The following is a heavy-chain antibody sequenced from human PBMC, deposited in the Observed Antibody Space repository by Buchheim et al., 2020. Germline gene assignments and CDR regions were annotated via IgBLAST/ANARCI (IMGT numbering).Heavy chain of an antibody. V-gene: IGHV3-30*18. CDR3: AKTNYYESSGYIDY. Sequence: QVQLVESGGGVVQPGRSLRLSCAASGFTFSSYGMHWVRQAPGKGLEWVAVISYDGSNAYYADSVKGRFTISRDNSKDPPVLQMNSLRAEDTAVFYCAKTNYYESSGYIDYWGQGTL. J-gene: IGHJ4*02. CDR2: ISYDGSNA. CDR1: GFTFSSYG. D-gene: IGHD3-22*01.